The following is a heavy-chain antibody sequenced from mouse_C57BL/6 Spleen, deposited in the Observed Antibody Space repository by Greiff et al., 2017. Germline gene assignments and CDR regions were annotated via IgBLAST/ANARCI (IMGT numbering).Heavy chain of an antibody. V-gene: IGHV1-77*01. CDR1: GYTFTDYY. D-gene: IGHD2-3*01. CDR2: IGPGSGST. J-gene: IGHJ4*01. Sequence: QVQLQQSGAELVKPGASVKISCKASGYTFTDYYINWVKQRPGQGLEWIGKIGPGSGSTYYNEKFKGKVTLTADKSSSTAYMQLSSLTSEDSAVYFCARAYYDGYLYYAMDYWGQGTSVTVSS. CDR3: ARAYYDGYLYYAMDY.